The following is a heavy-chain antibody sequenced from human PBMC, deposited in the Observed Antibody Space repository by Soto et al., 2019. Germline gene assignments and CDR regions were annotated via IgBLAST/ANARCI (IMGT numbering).Heavy chain of an antibody. J-gene: IGHJ6*02. Sequence: QVQLVESGGGEVQPGRSLTISCAASGFIFSTYGMHWVRQTPGKGLEWVAVISYDGTNKFYSDSVKGRFTISRDNFKNTLTLQMNSLRADDTAVYSCAKDLQSYGDYDYYCYGMDVWGLGTRVTVSS. CDR3: AKDLQSYGDYDYYCYGMDV. V-gene: IGHV3-30*18. CDR1: GFIFSTYG. D-gene: IGHD4-17*01. CDR2: ISYDGTNK.